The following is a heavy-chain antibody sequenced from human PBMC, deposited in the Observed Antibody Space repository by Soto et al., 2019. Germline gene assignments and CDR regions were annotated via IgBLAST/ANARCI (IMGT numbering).Heavy chain of an antibody. J-gene: IGHJ4*02. CDR2: IFHSGST. Sequence: SETLSLTCAVSGGSISSSNWWSWVRQPPGKGLEWIGEIFHSGSTNYNPSLKSRVTISVDKSKNQFSLKLGSVTAADTAVYYCVRDDVGVGIDYWGLGTLVTVSS. CDR3: VRDDVGVGIDY. CDR1: GGSISSSNW. D-gene: IGHD1-26*01. V-gene: IGHV4-4*02.